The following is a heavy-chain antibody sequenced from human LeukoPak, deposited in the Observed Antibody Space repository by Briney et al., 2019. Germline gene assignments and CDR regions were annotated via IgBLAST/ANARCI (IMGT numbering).Heavy chain of an antibody. J-gene: IGHJ6*02. V-gene: IGHV1-46*01. D-gene: IGHD2-2*01. CDR3: ARDRSIIVVVPAAPDRGYYYGMDV. CDR1: GYTFTSYH. CDR2: INLSGGST. Sequence: ASVKVSCKASGYTFTSYHMHWVRQAPGQGLEWMGKINLSGGSTTYAQKFQGRVTMTRDTSTSTVYMELSSLRSEDTAVYYCARDRSIIVVVPAAPDRGYYYGMDVWGQGTTVTVSS.